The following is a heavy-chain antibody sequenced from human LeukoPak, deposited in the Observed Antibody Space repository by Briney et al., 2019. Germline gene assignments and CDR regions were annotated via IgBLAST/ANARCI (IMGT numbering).Heavy chain of an antibody. CDR3: ARIIEGEQLSFDC. CDR2: IKHDGSET. CDR1: GFPFSNYG. Sequence: GGSLRLSCAASGFPFSNYGLSWVRQAPGKGLEWVANIKHDGSETHYVASVKGRFTISRDNAKKSLDLQMNSLRAEDTAVYYCARIIEGEQLSFDCWGEGTLVTVSS. V-gene: IGHV3-7*04. J-gene: IGHJ4*02. D-gene: IGHD6-13*01.